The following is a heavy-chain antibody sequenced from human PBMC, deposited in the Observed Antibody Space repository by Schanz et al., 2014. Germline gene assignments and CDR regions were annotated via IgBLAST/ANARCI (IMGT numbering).Heavy chain of an antibody. CDR3: AGGPRGGYIEY. CDR2: IWYDGSNK. J-gene: IGHJ4*02. Sequence: QVQLVESGGGVVQPGRSLRLSCAASGFTFSKYGMHWVHQAPGKGLEWVAVIWYDGSNKDYADSVKGRFSISRDNARNTLHLQMDSLRDEDTAVYYCAGGPRGGYIEYWGQGTLVIVSS. CDR1: GFTFSKYG. V-gene: IGHV3-33*03. D-gene: IGHD3-16*01.